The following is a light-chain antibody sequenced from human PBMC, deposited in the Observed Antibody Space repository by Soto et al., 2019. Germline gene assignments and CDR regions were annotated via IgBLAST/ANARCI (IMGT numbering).Light chain of an antibody. CDR1: QSVSSN. CDR2: GAP. CDR3: QQYNNWWP. Sequence: LSQSASAVSLSPGVRAPLSFRASQSVSSNLAWYQQKPGQAARLLIYGAPTRATGIPARFSGSGSGTEFTLTISSLQSDDCAVYYCQQYNNWWPVGQVTKVAIK. J-gene: IGKJ1*01. V-gene: IGKV3-15*01.